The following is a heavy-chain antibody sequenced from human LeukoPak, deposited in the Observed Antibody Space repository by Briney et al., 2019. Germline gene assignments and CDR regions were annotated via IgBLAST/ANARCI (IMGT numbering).Heavy chain of an antibody. V-gene: IGHV3-23*01. CDR3: AKDPVTYYYDSSGYSDAFDI. J-gene: IGHJ3*02. CDR1: GFTFSSYA. Sequence: PGGSLRLSCAASGFTFSSYAMSWVRQAPGKGLEWVSAISGSGGSTYYADSVKGRFTISRDNPKNTLYLQMNSLRAEDTAVYYCAKDPVTYYYDSSGYSDAFDIWGQGTMVTVSS. D-gene: IGHD3-22*01. CDR2: ISGSGGST.